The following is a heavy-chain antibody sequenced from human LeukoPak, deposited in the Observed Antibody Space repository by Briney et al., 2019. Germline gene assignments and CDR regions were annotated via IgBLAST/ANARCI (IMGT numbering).Heavy chain of an antibody. D-gene: IGHD3-22*01. J-gene: IGHJ6*02. Sequence: ASVKVSCKASGYAFTSYDIIWVRQATGHGLEWLGWMNPNSGDTGYEQKFQGRVTMTRNTSISTAYMELSSLRSEDTAVYYCASMWLMDQYYYAMDVWGQGTTVTVSS. CDR1: GYAFTSYD. CDR3: ASMWLMDQYYYAMDV. V-gene: IGHV1-8*01. CDR2: MNPNSGDT.